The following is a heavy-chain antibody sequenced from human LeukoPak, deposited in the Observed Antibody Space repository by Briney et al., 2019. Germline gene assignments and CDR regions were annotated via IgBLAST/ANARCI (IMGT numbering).Heavy chain of an antibody. D-gene: IGHD2-2*02. Sequence: GGSLRLSCAASGFTFSSYAMSWVRQAPGKELEWVSAISGSGGSTYYADSVKGRFTISRDNSKNTLYLQMNSLRAEDTAVYYCAKDLFSFYCSSTSCYTDWFDPWGQGTLVTVSS. J-gene: IGHJ5*02. CDR1: GFTFSSYA. CDR2: ISGSGGST. V-gene: IGHV3-23*01. CDR3: AKDLFSFYCSSTSCYTDWFDP.